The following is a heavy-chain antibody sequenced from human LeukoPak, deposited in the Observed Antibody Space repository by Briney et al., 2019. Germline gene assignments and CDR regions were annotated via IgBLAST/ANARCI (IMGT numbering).Heavy chain of an antibody. CDR1: GFTGSSNY. D-gene: IGHD2-15*01. CDR3: AREGVEGYCSGGSCPRFDAFDI. J-gene: IGHJ3*02. CDR2: IYSGGST. Sequence: GGSLRLSCAASGFTGSSNYMSWLRQAPGKGLEWVSVIYSGGSTYYADSVKGRFTISRDNSKNTLYLQMNSLRAEDTAVYYCAREGVEGYCSGGSCPRFDAFDIWGQGTMVTVSS. V-gene: IGHV3-53*01.